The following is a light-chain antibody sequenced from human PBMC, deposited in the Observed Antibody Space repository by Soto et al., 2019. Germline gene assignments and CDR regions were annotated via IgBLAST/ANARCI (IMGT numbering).Light chain of an antibody. V-gene: IGKV1-12*01. CDR3: QQANSFALT. CDR1: QGINKW. J-gene: IGKJ4*01. Sequence: DIQMTQSPSSVSAAVGDRVTITCRASQGINKWLAWYQQKPGKAPQLLISAASTLRSGVPSRFSGSGSVTDFILTIRNLQAEDLATCFCQQANSFALTFGGGTRVEI. CDR2: AAS.